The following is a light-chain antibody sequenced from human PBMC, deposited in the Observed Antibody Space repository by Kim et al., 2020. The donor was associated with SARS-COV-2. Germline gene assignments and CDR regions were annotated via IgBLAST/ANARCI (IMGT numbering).Light chain of an antibody. CDR2: GAS. CDR1: QSVTSNY. CDR3: QTSGT. J-gene: IGKJ1*01. Sequence: EIVLTQSPGTLSLSPGERATLSCRASQSVTSNYLAWYQQKSGQAPRLLIYGASNRATGIPDRFSGSWSGTDFTLTISRLEPEDFAVYYCQTSGTFGQGTKVDIK. V-gene: IGKV3-20*01.